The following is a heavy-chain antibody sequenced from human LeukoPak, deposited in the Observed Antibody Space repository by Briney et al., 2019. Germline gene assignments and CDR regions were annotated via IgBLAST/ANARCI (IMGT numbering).Heavy chain of an antibody. Sequence: SETLSLTCAVYGGSFSGYYWGWIRQPPGKGLEWIGHIDTSGGTNYNPSLKSRVTISVDTSKNQFSLELSSVTAADTAVYYCVRDHLAVAGMRLAWFDPWGQGTVVTVSS. V-gene: IGHV4-34*01. J-gene: IGHJ5*02. CDR2: IDTSGGT. CDR3: VRDHLAVAGMRLAWFDP. CDR1: GGSFSGYY. D-gene: IGHD6-19*01.